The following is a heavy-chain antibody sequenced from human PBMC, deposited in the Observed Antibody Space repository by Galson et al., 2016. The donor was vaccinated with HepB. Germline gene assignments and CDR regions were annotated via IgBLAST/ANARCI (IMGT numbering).Heavy chain of an antibody. Sequence: SLRLSCAASGFTFSSYGMHWVRQAPGKGLEWVAVIWYDGSNKYYADSVKGRFTISRDNSKNTLYMQMNSLRAEDTAAYYCAKGGELRGVYYYYGMDVWGQGTTVTVSS. CDR3: AKGGELRGVYYYYGMDV. D-gene: IGHD1-26*01. V-gene: IGHV3-33*03. CDR1: GFTFSSYG. J-gene: IGHJ6*02. CDR2: IWYDGSNK.